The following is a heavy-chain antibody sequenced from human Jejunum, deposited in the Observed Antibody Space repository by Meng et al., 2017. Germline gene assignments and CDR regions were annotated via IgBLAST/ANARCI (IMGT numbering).Heavy chain of an antibody. CDR1: GGSISSGGYY. CDR3: ARAAFSGYYFDY. CDR2: IFTSGST. D-gene: IGHD3-3*02. V-gene: IGHV4-61*02. Sequence: SETLSLTCTISGGSISSGGYYWSWIRQPAGKGLEWIGRIFTSGSTNYNPSLKSRVTILGDTSKNQFSLKLSSVTAADTAVYYCARAAFSGYYFDYWGQG. J-gene: IGHJ4*02.